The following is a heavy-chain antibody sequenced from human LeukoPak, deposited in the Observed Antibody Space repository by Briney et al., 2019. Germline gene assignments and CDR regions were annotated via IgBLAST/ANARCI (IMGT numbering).Heavy chain of an antibody. CDR1: GYTFTSYY. V-gene: IGHV1-46*01. Sequence: ASVKVSCKASGYTFTSYYMHWVRQAPGQGLEWMGIINPSGGSTSYAQKFQGRVTMTRDTSTSTVYMELSSLRSEDTAVYYCARVSGTRPYYDILTGYSLDYWGQGTLVTVSS. D-gene: IGHD3-9*01. CDR2: INPSGGST. J-gene: IGHJ4*02. CDR3: ARVSGTRPYYDILTGYSLDY.